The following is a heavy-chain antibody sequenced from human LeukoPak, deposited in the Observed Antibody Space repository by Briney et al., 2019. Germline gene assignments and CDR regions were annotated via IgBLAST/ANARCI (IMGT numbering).Heavy chain of an antibody. CDR2: TSRSGDRT. CDR1: GITLSNSA. J-gene: IGHJ4*02. D-gene: IGHD2-15*01. CDR3: AKELRPNDY. V-gene: IGHV3-23*01. Sequence: TGGSLRLSCAASGITLSNSAMSWVRQPPGKGLEWVSATSRSGDRTFYADSVKGRFTISRDSSIDTLFLQMNSLRAEDTAVYFCAKELRPNDYWGQGTLVTVSS.